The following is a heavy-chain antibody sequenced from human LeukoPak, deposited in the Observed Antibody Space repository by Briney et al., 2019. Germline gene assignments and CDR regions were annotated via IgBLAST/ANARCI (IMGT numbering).Heavy chain of an antibody. Sequence: PGGSLRLSCAASGFTFSGAWMTWVRQGPGKGLEWVGRIKSDGTTDYATPVQGRFIISRDDSTDTVSPQMDSLRSDDTAVYFCATDIPGLGVGELDYWGQGTPVIVSS. CDR1: GFTFSGAW. CDR3: ATDIPGLGVGELDY. J-gene: IGHJ4*02. V-gene: IGHV3-15*01. D-gene: IGHD4-17*01. CDR2: IKSDGTT.